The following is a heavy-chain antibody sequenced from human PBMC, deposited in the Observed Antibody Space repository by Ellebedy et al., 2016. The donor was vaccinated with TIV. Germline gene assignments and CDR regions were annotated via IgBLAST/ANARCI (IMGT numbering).Heavy chain of an antibody. J-gene: IGHJ4*02. CDR2: IKGDATEI. CDR3: AKEKAVAPYYFDY. CDR1: GFTFSNYY. Sequence: GGSLRLSCAASGFTFSNYYMAWVRQAPGKGLEWVANIKGDATEIYYVDSVRGRFTISRDNAKNSLDLQMNSLRVEDTAVYYCAKEKAVAPYYFDYWGQGILVTVSS. V-gene: IGHV3-7*01. D-gene: IGHD6-19*01.